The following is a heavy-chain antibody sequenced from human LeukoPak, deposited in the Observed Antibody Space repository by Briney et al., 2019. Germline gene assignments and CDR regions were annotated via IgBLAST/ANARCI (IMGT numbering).Heavy chain of an antibody. J-gene: IGHJ6*03. CDR2: ISAYNGNT. CDR3: ARRVPAADYYYYYYMDV. D-gene: IGHD2-2*01. V-gene: IGHV1-18*04. CDR1: GYTFTGYY. Sequence: GASVKVSCKTSGYTFTGYYMHWVRQAPGQGLEWMGWISAYNGNTNYAQKLQGRVTMTTDTSTSTAYMELRSLRSDDTAVYYCARRVPAADYYYYYYMDVWGKGTTVTVSS.